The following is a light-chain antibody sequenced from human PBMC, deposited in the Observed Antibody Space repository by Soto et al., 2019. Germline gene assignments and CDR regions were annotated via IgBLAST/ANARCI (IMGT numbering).Light chain of an antibody. V-gene: IGKV1-5*03. CDR3: QQNNGYWN. CDR2: EAS. CDR1: QSITNS. Sequence: DIQMTQSPSTLSASVGDRVTITCRASQSITNSLAWYQQKPGKAPKLLIYEASSLKSGVPSRFSGSGSGTEYTLTISRLQPDDSATYYCQQNNGYWNFGQGTKVEIK. J-gene: IGKJ1*01.